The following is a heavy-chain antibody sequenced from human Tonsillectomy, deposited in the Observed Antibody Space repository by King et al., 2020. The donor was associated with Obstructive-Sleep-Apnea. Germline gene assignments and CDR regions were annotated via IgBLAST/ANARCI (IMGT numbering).Heavy chain of an antibody. CDR1: GSSISSGYY. J-gene: IGHJ6*02. D-gene: IGHD2-2*01. CDR2: IYHSGST. CDR3: ARKGDCSSTSCFYYYGMDV. V-gene: IGHV4-38-2*02. Sequence: QLQESGPGLVKPSETLSLTCTVSGSSISSGYYWGWIRQPPGKGLEWIGSIYHSGSTYYNPSLKSRVTISVDTSKNQFSLKLSSVTAADTAVYYCARKGDCSSTSCFYYYGMDVWGQGTTVTVSS.